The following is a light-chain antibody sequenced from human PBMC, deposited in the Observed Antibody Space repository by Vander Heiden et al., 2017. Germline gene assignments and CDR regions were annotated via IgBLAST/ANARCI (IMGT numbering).Light chain of an antibody. CDR2: QDS. CDR3: QAWDSGSGV. CDR1: KLGDKY. Sequence: SYELTQPPSVSVSPGQTASITCSGDKLGDKYACWYQQKPGQSPVLVIYQDSRRPSGIPERFSGSNSGNTATLTISGTQAMDGAYYYCQAWDSGSGVFGGGTKLTVL. J-gene: IGLJ3*02. V-gene: IGLV3-1*01.